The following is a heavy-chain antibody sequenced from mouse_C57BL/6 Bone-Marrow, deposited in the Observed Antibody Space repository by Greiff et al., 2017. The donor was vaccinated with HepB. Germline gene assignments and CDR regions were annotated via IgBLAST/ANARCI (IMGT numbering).Heavy chain of an antibody. Sequence: EVKLVESGGGLVQPGGSLSLSCAASGFTFTDYYMSWVRQPPGKALEWLGFIRNKANGYTTEYSASVKGRFTNSRDNSQSILYLQMNALRAEDSATYYCARYIVGTTRYFDVWGTGTTVTVSS. V-gene: IGHV7-3*01. CDR3: ARYIVGTTRYFDV. CDR1: GFTFTDYY. J-gene: IGHJ1*03. CDR2: IRNKANGYTT. D-gene: IGHD2-14*01.